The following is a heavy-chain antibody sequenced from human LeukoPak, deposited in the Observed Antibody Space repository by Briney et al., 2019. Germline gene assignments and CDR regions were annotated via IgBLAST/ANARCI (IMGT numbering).Heavy chain of an antibody. CDR3: ATSDILTGYYSTTFDY. D-gene: IGHD3-9*01. V-gene: IGHV1-18*01. CDR2: ISAYNGNT. CDR1: GYTFTSYG. Sequence: ASVKVSCKASGYTFTSYGISWVRQAPGQGLEWMGWISAYNGNTNYAQKLQGRVTMTTDTFTSTAYMELRSLRSDDTAVYYCATSDILTGYYSTTFDYWGQGTLVTVSS. J-gene: IGHJ4*02.